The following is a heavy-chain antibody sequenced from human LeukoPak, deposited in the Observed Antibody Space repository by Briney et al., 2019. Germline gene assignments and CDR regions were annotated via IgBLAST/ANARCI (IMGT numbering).Heavy chain of an antibody. CDR3: ARESPGDSHGLDV. J-gene: IGHJ6*02. V-gene: IGHV3-66*01. CDR2: VYSGGVA. Sequence: GGSLRLSCAASGLSVTGNYMNWVRQAPGKGLDWVSIVYSGGVAFYADSVKGRFVSSRDSSTNTVHLQMNSLRDNDTAVYYCARESPGDSHGLDVWGQGTTVVVSS. D-gene: IGHD7-27*01. CDR1: GLSVTGNY.